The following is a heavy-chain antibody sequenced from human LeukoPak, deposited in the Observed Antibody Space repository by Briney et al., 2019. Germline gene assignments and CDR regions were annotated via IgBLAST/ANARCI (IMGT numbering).Heavy chain of an antibody. CDR2: IVGRGSST. D-gene: IGHD3-9*01. CDR3: AKWGDYDILTGYYDSDY. CDR1: GFILSNYA. J-gene: IGHJ4*02. V-gene: IGHV3-23*01. Sequence: AGGSLRLSCAASGFILSNYAMSWVRQAPGKGLEWVSAIVGRGSSTYYADSVKCRFTISRDNSKNTLYLQLNRLRAEDTAVYYCAKWGDYDILTGYYDSDYWGQGTLVTVSS.